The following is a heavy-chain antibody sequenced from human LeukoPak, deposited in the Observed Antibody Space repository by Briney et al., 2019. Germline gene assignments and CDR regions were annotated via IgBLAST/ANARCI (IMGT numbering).Heavy chain of an antibody. V-gene: IGHV1-2*06. Sequence: ASVKVSCKASGYTFTGYYMHWVRQAPGQGLEWVGRINPNSGGTNYAQKFQGRVTMTRDTSISTAYMELSRLRSDDTAVYYCARSRSITMVRGVFPSLDYWGQGTLVTVSS. D-gene: IGHD3-10*01. CDR1: GYTFTGYY. CDR3: ARSRSITMVRGVFPSLDY. J-gene: IGHJ4*02. CDR2: INPNSGGT.